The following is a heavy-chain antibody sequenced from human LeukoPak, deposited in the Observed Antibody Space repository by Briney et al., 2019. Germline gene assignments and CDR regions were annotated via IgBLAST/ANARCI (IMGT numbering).Heavy chain of an antibody. Sequence: AGGSLRLSCAASAFTFSSYAMSWVRQAAGKGLEWVSSISGSGGTTYYADSVTGRFTISRHISKNTLYLQMNSLRAEDTAVYYCAKVDGDYWGQGTLVTVSS. CDR3: AKVDGDY. D-gene: IGHD5-24*01. J-gene: IGHJ4*02. CDR1: AFTFSSYA. CDR2: ISGSGGTT. V-gene: IGHV3-23*01.